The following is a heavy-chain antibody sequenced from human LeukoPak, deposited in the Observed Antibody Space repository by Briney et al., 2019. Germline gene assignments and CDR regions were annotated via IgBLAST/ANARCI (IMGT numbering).Heavy chain of an antibody. CDR3: VKESAADATFHFDY. CDR2: LWANGNTA. D-gene: IGHD6-13*01. CDR1: GFNFNIIG. Sequence: PGRSLRLSCAASGFNFNIIGMHGVRQVPGNGLEWVAVLWANGNTAHYADSVKGRFTISRDSSENTLYLQMNSLRSEDTAVYYCVKESAADATFHFDYWGQGTLVTVSS. J-gene: IGHJ4*02. V-gene: IGHV3-33*06.